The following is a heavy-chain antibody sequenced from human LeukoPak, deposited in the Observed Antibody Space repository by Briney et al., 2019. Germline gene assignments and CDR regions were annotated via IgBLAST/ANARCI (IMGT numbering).Heavy chain of an antibody. D-gene: IGHD3-10*01. Sequence: SETLSLTCTVSGGSISSYYWSWIRQPPGKGLEWIGYIYYSGSTNYNPSLKSRVTISVDTSKNQFSLKLSSVTAADTAVYYRASSMDSGSSPIDYWGQGTLVTVSS. V-gene: IGHV4-59*01. CDR2: IYYSGST. J-gene: IGHJ4*02. CDR1: GGSISSYY. CDR3: ASSMDSGSSPIDY.